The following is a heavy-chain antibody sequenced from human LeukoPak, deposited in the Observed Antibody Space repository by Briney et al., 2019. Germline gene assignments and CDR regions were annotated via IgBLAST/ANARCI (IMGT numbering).Heavy chain of an antibody. V-gene: IGHV3-49*04. D-gene: IGHD3-22*01. J-gene: IGHJ3*02. CDR3: TRRYNYDSSGYYYVRDAFDI. CDR2: IRSKAYGGTT. CDR1: GFTFSSNG. Sequence: GGSLRLSCVGSGFTFSSNGMSWVRQAPGKGLEWVGFIRSKAYGGTTKNAASVKGRFTISRDDSRSIAYLQMNSLKTEDTAVYYCTRRYNYDSSGYYYVRDAFDIWGQGTMVTVSS.